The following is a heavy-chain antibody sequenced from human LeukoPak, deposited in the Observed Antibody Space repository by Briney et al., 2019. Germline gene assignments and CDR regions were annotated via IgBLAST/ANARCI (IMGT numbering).Heavy chain of an antibody. D-gene: IGHD2-2*01. CDR3: AKDWGIVVVPAAILAYWFDP. CDR2: ISGSGGSA. V-gene: IGHV3-23*01. Sequence: GGSLRLSCAASGFTFSSYGMSWVRQAPGRGLEWVSAISGSGGSAYYADSVKGRFTISRDNSKNTLYLQMNSLRAEDTAVYYCAKDWGIVVVPAAILAYWFDPWGQGTLVTVSS. J-gene: IGHJ5*02. CDR1: GFTFSSYG.